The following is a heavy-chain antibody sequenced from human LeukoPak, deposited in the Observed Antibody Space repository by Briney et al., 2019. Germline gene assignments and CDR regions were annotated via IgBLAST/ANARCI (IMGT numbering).Heavy chain of an antibody. CDR1: GFIFRDYT. CDR3: AREVFFVQGPAFNTIDY. V-gene: IGHV3-21*01. Sequence: GGSLRLSCVASGFIFRDYTMNWVRQTPGKGLEWVSAINKGGSYMAYADSVKGRFTVSRDNAKNSLFLQMNNLRVEDTAVYFCAREVFFVQGPAFNTIDYWGQGTRVTVPS. D-gene: IGHD1-1*01. J-gene: IGHJ4*02. CDR2: INKGGSYM.